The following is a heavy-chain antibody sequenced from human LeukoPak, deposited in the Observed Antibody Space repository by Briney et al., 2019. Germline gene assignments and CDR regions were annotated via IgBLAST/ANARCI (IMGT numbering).Heavy chain of an antibody. V-gene: IGHV3-7*01. CDR2: IKEDGGVK. Sequence: PGGSLRLSCAASGFTFVTSWMAWVRQAPGKGLEWVANIKEDGGVKNYVDSVEGRFTISRDNAKNSLYLQMNSLRAEDTAVYYRARGGSFDYWGQGTLVTVSS. D-gene: IGHD3-10*01. J-gene: IGHJ4*02. CDR1: GFTFVTSW. CDR3: ARGGSFDY.